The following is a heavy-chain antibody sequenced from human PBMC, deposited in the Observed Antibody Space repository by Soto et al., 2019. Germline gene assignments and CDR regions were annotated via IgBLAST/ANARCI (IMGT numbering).Heavy chain of an antibody. V-gene: IGHV1-46*01. CDR2: INPSGGST. CDR3: ARVLEADIVVVPAAAGGMDV. D-gene: IGHD2-2*01. Sequence: QVQLVQSGAEVKKPGASVKASCKASGYTFTSYYMHWVRQAPGQGLEWMGIINPSGGSTSYAQKCQGRVTMTRDTSTSTVYMELSSLRSEDTAVYYCARVLEADIVVVPAAAGGMDVWGQGTTVTVSS. J-gene: IGHJ6*02. CDR1: GYTFTSYY.